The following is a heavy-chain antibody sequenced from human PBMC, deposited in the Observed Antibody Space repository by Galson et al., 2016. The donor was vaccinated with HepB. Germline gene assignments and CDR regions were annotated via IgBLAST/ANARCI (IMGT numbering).Heavy chain of an antibody. CDR2: ISGRADST. J-gene: IGHJ4*02. CDR3: AKEESGGTLAVAGIVY. Sequence: SLRLSCAASGFTFSNYAMSWVRQAPGRGLEWVSAISGRADSTYYRDSVKGRFTISRDDSKNMLYLQMESLRAEDTAVYFCAKEESGGTLAVAGIVYWGQGTLVTVSS. D-gene: IGHD6-19*01. V-gene: IGHV3-23*01. CDR1: GFTFSNYA.